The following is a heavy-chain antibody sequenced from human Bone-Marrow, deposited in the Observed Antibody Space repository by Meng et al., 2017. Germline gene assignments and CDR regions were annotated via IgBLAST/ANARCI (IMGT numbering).Heavy chain of an antibody. V-gene: IGHV3-48*03. J-gene: IGHJ6*02. D-gene: IGHD2-15*01. CDR3: ASSGSGTLFYGMGV. CDR2: ISSSGTTI. Sequence: GESLKISCEASGFTFSSSEMNWVRQAPGKGLEWISYISSSGTTIYYADSVKGRFTISRDKAKNSLYLQMNSLRAEDTAVYYCASSGSGTLFYGMGVWGQGTTVTVSS. CDR1: GFTFSSSE.